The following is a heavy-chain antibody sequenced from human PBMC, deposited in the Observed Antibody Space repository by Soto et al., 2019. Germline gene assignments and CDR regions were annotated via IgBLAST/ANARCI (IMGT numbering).Heavy chain of an antibody. Sequence: RGSLRLSCAASGFTFRSYTMSWVRQASGKXLEWVSSISSSSSDIYYADSVKGRFTVSRDNAKNSLYLQMNSLRAEDTAVYYCASLVAAPSSFSSYSYGMDVSGQGTTVTVS. CDR1: GFTFRSYT. D-gene: IGHD6-6*01. CDR3: ASLVAAPSSFSSYSYGMDV. V-gene: IGHV3-21*01. J-gene: IGHJ6*02. CDR2: ISSSSSDI.